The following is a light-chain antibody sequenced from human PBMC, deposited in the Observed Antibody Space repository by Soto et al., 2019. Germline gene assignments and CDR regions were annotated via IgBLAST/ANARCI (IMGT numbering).Light chain of an antibody. CDR3: QQRSNWPPWT. CDR2: GAS. CDR1: QGVSSDS. Sequence: EIVLTPSPGTLSFSPGERATLSCMASQGVSSDSLAWYQQKPGQAPRLLIYGASSRATGIPDRFSGSGSGTDFTLNVSSLEPEDFAVYYCQQRSNWPPWTFGQGTRWIS. J-gene: IGKJ1*01. V-gene: IGKV3D-20*02.